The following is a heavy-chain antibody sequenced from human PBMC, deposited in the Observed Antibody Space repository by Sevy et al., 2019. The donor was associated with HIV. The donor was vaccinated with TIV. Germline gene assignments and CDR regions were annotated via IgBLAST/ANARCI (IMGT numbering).Heavy chain of an antibody. J-gene: IGHJ6*02. CDR1: GFMFSSYS. Sequence: GGSLRLSCAASGFMFSSYSMNWVRLAPGKGLEWVSCISSDSNYIDYADSVKGRFTISRDNAKNSLYLQMNSLRAEDTAVYYCAGPDATGGMDVWGQGSTVTVSS. V-gene: IGHV3-21*01. CDR2: ISSDSNYI. CDR3: AGPDATGGMDV.